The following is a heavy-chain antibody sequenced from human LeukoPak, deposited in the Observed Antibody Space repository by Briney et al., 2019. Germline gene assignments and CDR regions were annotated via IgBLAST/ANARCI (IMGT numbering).Heavy chain of an antibody. CDR3: ARSSSYWYPSDY. CDR2: ITPSVDTT. D-gene: IGHD6-13*01. J-gene: IGHJ4*02. V-gene: IGHV1-46*01. CDR1: GYTFTNYL. Sequence: ASVKVSCKASGYTFTNYLLHWVRQAPGQGLEWVGRITPSVDTTNYAQKFRDRVTMTRDTSTSTAYMELRSLRSDDTAVYYCARSSSYWYPSDYWGQGTLVTVSS.